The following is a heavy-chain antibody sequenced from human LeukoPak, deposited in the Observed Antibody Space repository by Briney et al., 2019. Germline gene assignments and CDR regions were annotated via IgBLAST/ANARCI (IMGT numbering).Heavy chain of an antibody. CDR1: GGSISSYY. D-gene: IGHD3-10*01. CDR3: ARSRFGEYGGGAFDI. Sequence: SETLSLTCSVAGGSISSYYWNWIRQPAGKGLEWIGRIYISGSTNYNPSLKGRLTMSIHTSNNQFSLNLSSLTAADTSVFYWARSRFGEYGGGAFDIWGQGTMVTVSS. J-gene: IGHJ3*02. CDR2: IYISGST. V-gene: IGHV4-4*07.